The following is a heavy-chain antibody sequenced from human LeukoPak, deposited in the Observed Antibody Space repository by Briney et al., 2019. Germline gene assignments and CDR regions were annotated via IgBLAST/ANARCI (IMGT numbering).Heavy chain of an antibody. V-gene: IGHV5-51*01. CDR3: ARQDFFPPYSSSEPFDY. CDR2: IYPGDSDT. D-gene: IGHD6-6*01. CDR1: GYSFTSYW. Sequence: GESLKISCKGSGYSFTSYWIGWVRQMPGKGLEWMGIIYPGDSDTRYSPSFQGQVTISADKSISTAYLQWSSLKASDTAMYYCARQDFFPPYSSSEPFDYWGQGTLVTVSS. J-gene: IGHJ4*02.